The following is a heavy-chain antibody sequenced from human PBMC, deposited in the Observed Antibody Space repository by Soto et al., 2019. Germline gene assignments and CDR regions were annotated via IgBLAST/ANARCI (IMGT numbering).Heavy chain of an antibody. CDR2: ISFDGDK. CDR1: GFDFSNSG. D-gene: IGHD2-8*02. CDR3: ARDYARGWCQF. Sequence: QVKLVESGGGVVQPGTSLRLSCTASGFDFSNSGIQWVRQTPGKGLEWVALISFDGDKYYVDSVKGRFTISRDNPTNTVYLQMNRLRPEDTGVYSGARDYARGWCQFWGQGTLVTVSS. J-gene: IGHJ4*02. V-gene: IGHV3-30*03.